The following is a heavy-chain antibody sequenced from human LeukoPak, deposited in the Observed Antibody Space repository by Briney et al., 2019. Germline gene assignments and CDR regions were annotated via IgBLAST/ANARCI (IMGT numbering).Heavy chain of an antibody. D-gene: IGHD3-10*01. CDR3: ARVLGSGSTLDY. V-gene: IGHV4-34*01. Sequence: SETLSLTCAVYGGSFSGYYWSWIRQPPGKGLEWIGEINHSGSTNYNPSLKSRVTMSVDTSKNQFSLKLSSVTAADTAVYYCARVLGSGSTLDYWGQGTLVTVSS. J-gene: IGHJ4*02. CDR2: INHSGST. CDR1: GGSFSGYY.